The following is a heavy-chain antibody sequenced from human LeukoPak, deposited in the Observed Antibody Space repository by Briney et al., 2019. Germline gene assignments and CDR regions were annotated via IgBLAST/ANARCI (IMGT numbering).Heavy chain of an antibody. CDR1: GGSFSGYY. CDR3: ARQSGRYNWNYDY. Sequence: SETRSLTCAVYGGSFSGYYWSWIRQPPGKGLEWIGEINHSGSTDYNPSLKSRVTISVDTSKNQFSLKLSSVTAADTAVYYCARQSGRYNWNYDYWGQGTLVTVSS. V-gene: IGHV4-34*01. D-gene: IGHD1-7*01. J-gene: IGHJ4*02. CDR2: INHSGST.